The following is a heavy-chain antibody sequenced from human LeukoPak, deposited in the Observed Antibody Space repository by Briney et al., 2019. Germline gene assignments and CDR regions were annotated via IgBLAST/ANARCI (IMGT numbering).Heavy chain of an antibody. V-gene: IGHV1-69*04. D-gene: IGHD5-18*01. CDR3: ARETGYSYGLDY. Sequence: GASVKVSCKASGYTFTTYYMHWVRQAPGQGLEWMGRIIPILGIANYAQKFQGRVTITADKSTSTAYMELSSLRSEDTAVYYCARETGYSYGLDYWGQGTLVTVSS. CDR2: IIPILGIA. CDR1: GYTFTTYY. J-gene: IGHJ4*02.